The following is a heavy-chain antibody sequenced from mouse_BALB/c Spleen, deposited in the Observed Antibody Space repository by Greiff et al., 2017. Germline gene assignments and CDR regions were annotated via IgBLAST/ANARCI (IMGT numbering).Heavy chain of an antibody. CDR2: IRSKSNNYAT. CDR3: VSLLHYYGSMDY. CDR1: GFTFNTYA. V-gene: IGHV10-1*02. D-gene: IGHD1-2*01. Sequence: EVQGVESGGGLVQPKGSLKLSCAASGFTFNTYAMNWVRQAPGKGLEWVARIRSKSNNYATYYADSVKDRFTISRDDSQSMLYLQMNNLKTEDTAMYYCVSLLHYYGSMDYWGQGTSVTVSS. J-gene: IGHJ4*01.